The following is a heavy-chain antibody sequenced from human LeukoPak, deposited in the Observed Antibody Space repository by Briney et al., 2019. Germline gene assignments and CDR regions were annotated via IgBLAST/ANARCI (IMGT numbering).Heavy chain of an antibody. J-gene: IGHJ6*02. CDR1: GFTFSSYS. Sequence: RSGGSLRLSCAASGFTFSSYSMNWVRQALGKGLEWVSSISSSSSYIYYADSVKGRFTISRDNVKNVLYLQMNSLRPEDTALYYCAKDLSSAITSALVLDVWGQGTTV. CDR2: ISSSSSYI. V-gene: IGHV3-21*04. D-gene: IGHD3-22*01. CDR3: AKDLSSAITSALVLDV.